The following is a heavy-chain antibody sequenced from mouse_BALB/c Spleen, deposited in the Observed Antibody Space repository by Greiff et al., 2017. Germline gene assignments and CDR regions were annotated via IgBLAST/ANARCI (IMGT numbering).Heavy chain of an antibody. V-gene: IGHV3-8*02. CDR2: ISYSGST. Sequence: EVKLQESGPGLVKPSQTLSLTCSVTGDSITSGYWNWIRKFPGNKLEYMGYISYSGSTYYNPSLKSRISITRDTSKNQYYLQLNSVTTEDTATYYCARSAHGNYVYFDYWGQGTTLTVSS. J-gene: IGHJ2*01. D-gene: IGHD2-1*01. CDR1: GDSITSGY. CDR3: ARSAHGNYVYFDY.